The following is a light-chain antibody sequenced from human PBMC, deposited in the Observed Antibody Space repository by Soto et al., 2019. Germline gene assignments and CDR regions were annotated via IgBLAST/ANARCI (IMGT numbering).Light chain of an antibody. Sequence: DIVLTQSPDTLSLSPGERATLSCRASQSVSSNYLAWYQQKPGQAPRLIIYGASTRATGIPDRFSGSGSGTDFTLTISRLEPEDFAVYYCQQYGSSSYTFGQGTRLEIK. CDR2: GAS. CDR1: QSVSSNY. J-gene: IGKJ2*01. CDR3: QQYGSSSYT. V-gene: IGKV3-20*01.